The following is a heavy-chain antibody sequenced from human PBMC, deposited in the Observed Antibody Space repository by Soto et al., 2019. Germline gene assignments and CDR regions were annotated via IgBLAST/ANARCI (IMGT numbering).Heavy chain of an antibody. V-gene: IGHV1-69*01. CDR3: ARGGNYDFWRGGGY. CDR1: GGTFSSYA. Sequence: QVQLVQSGAEVKKPGSSVKVSCKASGGTFSSYAISWVRQAPGQGLEWMGGIIPIFGTANYAQKFQGRVTITADESTGTAYMELSSLRSEGTAVYYWARGGNYDFWRGGGYWGQGTLVTVSS. CDR2: IIPIFGTA. D-gene: IGHD3-3*01. J-gene: IGHJ4*02.